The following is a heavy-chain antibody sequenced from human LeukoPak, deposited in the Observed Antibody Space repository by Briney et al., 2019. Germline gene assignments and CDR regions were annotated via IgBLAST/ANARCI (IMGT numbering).Heavy chain of an antibody. V-gene: IGHV3-23*01. D-gene: IGHD3-22*01. CDR3: AKDRSGLYYYDSSGYAS. CDR2: ISGSGGST. Sequence: GGFLRLSCAASGFTFSSYAMSWVRQAPGKGLEWVSAISGSGGSTYYADSVKGRFTISRENSKNTVYLQMNSLRAEDTAVYYCAKDRSGLYYYDSSGYASWGQGSLVTVSS. CDR1: GFTFSSYA. J-gene: IGHJ5*02.